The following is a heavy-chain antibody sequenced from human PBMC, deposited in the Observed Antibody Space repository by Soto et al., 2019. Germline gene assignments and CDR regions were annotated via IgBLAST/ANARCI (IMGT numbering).Heavy chain of an antibody. CDR1: GGSISSGDYY. CDR2: IYYSGST. CDR3: ARDPPLNYYYGMDV. Sequence: SETLSLTCTVSGGSISSGDYYWSWIRQPPGKGLEWIGYIYYSGSTYYNPSLKSRVTISVDTSKNQFSLKLSSVTAADTAVYYCARDPPLNYYYGMDVWGQGTTVTVSS. J-gene: IGHJ6*02. V-gene: IGHV4-30-4*01.